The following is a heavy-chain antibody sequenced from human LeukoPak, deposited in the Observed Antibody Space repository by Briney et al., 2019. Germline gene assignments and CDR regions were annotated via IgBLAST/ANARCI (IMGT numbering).Heavy chain of an antibody. CDR3: ARGGSSTGRGVQQLVRSGAFDI. V-gene: IGHV1-69*05. Sequence: ASVTVTCTASGGTFSSYYRSWVRQPPGQGLEWMGGIIYFCGTPNYAQRFPGRVTITTDESTSTAYMDLSRLRSEDTAVYYCARGGSSTGRGVQQLVRSGAFDIWGQGTMVTVSS. J-gene: IGHJ3*02. CDR1: GGTFSSYY. D-gene: IGHD6-13*01. CDR2: IIYFCGTP.